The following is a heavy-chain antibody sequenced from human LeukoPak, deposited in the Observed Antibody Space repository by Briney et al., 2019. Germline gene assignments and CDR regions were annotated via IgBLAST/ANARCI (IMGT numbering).Heavy chain of an antibody. J-gene: IGHJ4*02. CDR2: ISSSSSYI. V-gene: IGHV3-21*01. CDR3: ARDGLSGTSYDC. Sequence: GGSLRLSCAASGFTFSSYSMNWVRQAPGKGLEWVSSISSSSSYIYYADSVKGRSTIARDNAKNSLYLQMNSLRAEDTAVYYCARDGLSGTSYDCWGQGTLVTVSS. CDR1: GFTFSSYS. D-gene: IGHD2-2*01.